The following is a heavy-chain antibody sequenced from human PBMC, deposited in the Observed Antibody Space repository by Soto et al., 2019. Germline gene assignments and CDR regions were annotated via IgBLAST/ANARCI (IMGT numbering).Heavy chain of an antibody. Sequence: SDTLYLTCAVYHRAFRFYYWSWIRQPPGKGLEWIGEINHGGSTNYNPSPKSRVTISVDTSKNQFSLKLSSVTAADTAVYYCARGTWVRSAFDIWGQGTMVT. CDR3: ARGTWVRSAFDI. V-gene: IGHV4-34*01. D-gene: IGHD3-10*01. J-gene: IGHJ3*02. CDR1: HRAFRFYY. CDR2: INHGGST.